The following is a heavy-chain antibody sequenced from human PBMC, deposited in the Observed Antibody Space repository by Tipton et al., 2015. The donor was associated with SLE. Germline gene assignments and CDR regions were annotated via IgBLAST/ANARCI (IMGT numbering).Heavy chain of an antibody. CDR1: GFSIGSGYY. Sequence: TLSLTCTVSGFSIGSGYYWGWIRLPPGKGLEWIGEIYQSGTTNYNPSLRSRVTISVDKSKNQFSLKLSSVTAADTAVYYCARVGAPVAFEIWGQGTMVTVSS. CDR2: IYQSGTT. D-gene: IGHD3-3*01. J-gene: IGHJ3*02. V-gene: IGHV4-38-2*02. CDR3: ARVGAPVAFEI.